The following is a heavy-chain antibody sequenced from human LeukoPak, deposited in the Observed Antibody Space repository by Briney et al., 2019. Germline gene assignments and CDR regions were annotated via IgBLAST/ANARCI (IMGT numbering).Heavy chain of an antibody. Sequence: GGSLRLSCAASGFTFSSYWMSWVRQAPGKGLEWVANIKQDGSEKYYVDSVKGRFTISRDNAKNSLHLQMNSLRAEDTAVYYCARDPGGYSSSWYEPGYWGQGTLVTVSS. D-gene: IGHD6-13*01. CDR2: IKQDGSEK. CDR3: ARDPGGYSSSWYEPGY. J-gene: IGHJ4*02. V-gene: IGHV3-7*03. CDR1: GFTFSSYW.